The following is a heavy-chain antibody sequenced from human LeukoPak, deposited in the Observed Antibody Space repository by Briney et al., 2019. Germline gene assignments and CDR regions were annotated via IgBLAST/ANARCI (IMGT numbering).Heavy chain of an antibody. Sequence: TGGSLRLSCAASGFTFSSYSMNWVRQAPGKGLEWVAFIWYDGSNKYYADSVKGRFTISRDNSKNTLYLQMNSLTAEDTAVYYCARDSPVSAGPFDPWGQGTLVTVSS. CDR1: GFTFSSYS. V-gene: IGHV3-33*08. J-gene: IGHJ5*02. CDR3: ARDSPVSAGPFDP. CDR2: IWYDGSNK. D-gene: IGHD4-11*01.